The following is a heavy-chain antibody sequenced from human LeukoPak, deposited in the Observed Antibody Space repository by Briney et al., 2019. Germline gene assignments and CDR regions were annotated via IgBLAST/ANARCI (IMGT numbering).Heavy chain of an antibody. CDR1: GGSFSGYY. Sequence: SETLSLTCAVYGGSFSGYYWSWIRQPPGKGLEWIGEINHSGSTNYNPSLKSRVTISVDTSKNQFSLNLSSVTAADTAVYYCARGGGGWYLDYWGQGTLGTVSS. CDR3: ARGGGGWYLDY. D-gene: IGHD6-19*01. CDR2: INHSGST. V-gene: IGHV4-34*01. J-gene: IGHJ4*02.